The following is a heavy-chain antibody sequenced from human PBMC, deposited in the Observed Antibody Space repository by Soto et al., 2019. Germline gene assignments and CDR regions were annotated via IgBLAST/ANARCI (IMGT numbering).Heavy chain of an antibody. CDR2: IGTAGDT. J-gene: IGHJ6*02. CDR3: ARGESSGWYRDYYYGMDV. V-gene: IGHV3-13*04. D-gene: IGHD6-19*01. CDR1: GFTFSSYD. Sequence: EVQLVESGGGLVQPGGSLRLSCAASGFTFSSYDMHWVRQATGKGLEWVSAIGTAGDTYYPGSVKGRFTISRENAKNSLYLQMNSLRAGDTAVYYCARGESSGWYRDYYYGMDVWGQGTTGTVSS.